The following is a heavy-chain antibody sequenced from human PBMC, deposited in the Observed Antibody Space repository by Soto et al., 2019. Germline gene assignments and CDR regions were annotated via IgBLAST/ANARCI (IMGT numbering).Heavy chain of an antibody. CDR1: RYTFTSYD. V-gene: IGHV1-8*01. CDR3: ARTLYGDNVDY. J-gene: IGHJ4*02. CDR2: MTPNSGNT. D-gene: IGHD4-17*01. Sequence: QVQLVQYGAEVKKPGASVKVSCRASRYTFTSYDINWVRQANGQGLEWMGWMTPNSGNTGYAQKFQGRVTMTRNTSISTAYMELSSLRSEDTAVYYCARTLYGDNVDYWGQGTLVTVSS.